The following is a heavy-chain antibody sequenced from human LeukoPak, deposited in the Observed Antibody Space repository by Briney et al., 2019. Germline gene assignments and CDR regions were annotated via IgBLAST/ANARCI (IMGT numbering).Heavy chain of an antibody. D-gene: IGHD6-13*01. V-gene: IGHV2-70*11. J-gene: IGHJ5*02. CDR2: IDWDDDK. CDR3: ARMVRAAAGKNWFDP. CDR1: GFSLSTSGMC. Sequence: SGPTLVNPTQTLTLTCTFSGFSLSTSGMCVSWIRQPPGKALEWLARIDWDDDKYYSTFLKTRLTISKDTSKNQVVLTMTNMDPVDTATYYCARMVRAAAGKNWFDPWGQGTLVTVSS.